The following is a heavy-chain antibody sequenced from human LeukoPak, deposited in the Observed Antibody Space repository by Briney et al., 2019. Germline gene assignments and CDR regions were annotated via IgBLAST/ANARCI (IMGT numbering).Heavy chain of an antibody. D-gene: IGHD5-24*01. CDR3: ARAVPRQYYFDY. CDR2: VSSGGST. Sequence: GGSLRLSCAASGFTVSSNYMNWVRQAPGKGLEWVSVVSSGGSTYYADSVKGRFTISRDNSKNTLYLQMNSLRAEDTAVYYCARAVPRQYYFDYWGQGTLVTVSS. V-gene: IGHV3-53*01. CDR1: GFTVSSNY. J-gene: IGHJ4*02.